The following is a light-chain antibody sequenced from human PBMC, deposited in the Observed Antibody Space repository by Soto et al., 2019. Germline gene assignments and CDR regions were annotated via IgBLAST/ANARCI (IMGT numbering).Light chain of an antibody. Sequence: QSALTQPASVSGSRGKSITFSCTGSATNVGTYNLVSWYQQHPGRAPKLIIYDTSKRPSGVSDRFSGSKSGYTASLTISGLQADDEADYFCCSYAGSSTFVFGPGTKVTVL. CDR1: ATNVGTYNL. CDR2: DTS. V-gene: IGLV2-23*02. J-gene: IGLJ1*01. CDR3: CSYAGSSTFV.